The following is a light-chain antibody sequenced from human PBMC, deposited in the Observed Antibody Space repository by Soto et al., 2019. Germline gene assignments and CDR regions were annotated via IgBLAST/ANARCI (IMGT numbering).Light chain of an antibody. Sequence: DIFLAQSPGTLSLSPGQIATLSCSSSQSVSSSSVAWYRQRPGQAPRLLIYAVSSRAIDTPDRFSGSGSGTDFTLTISRLEPEDFAVYYCQHFGDSVWTFGQGTKVDI. J-gene: IGKJ1*01. V-gene: IGKV3-20*01. CDR1: QSVSSSS. CDR2: AVS. CDR3: QHFGDSVWT.